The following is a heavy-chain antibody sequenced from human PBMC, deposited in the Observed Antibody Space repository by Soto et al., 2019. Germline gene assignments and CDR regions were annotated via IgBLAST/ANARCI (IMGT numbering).Heavy chain of an antibody. CDR2: ICYSGST. D-gene: IGHD3-10*01. CDR1: GGSISSYY. J-gene: IGHJ5*02. Sequence: SETLSLTCTVSGGSISSYYWSWIRQPPGKGLEWIGYICYSGSTNYNPSLKSRVTISVDTSKNQFSLKLSSVTAADTAVYYCARVREYYGSGSSFDPWGQGTLVTVSS. V-gene: IGHV4-59*01. CDR3: ARVREYYGSGSSFDP.